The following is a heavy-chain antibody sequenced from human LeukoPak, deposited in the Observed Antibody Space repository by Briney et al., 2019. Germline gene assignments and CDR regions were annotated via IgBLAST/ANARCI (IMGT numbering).Heavy chain of an antibody. CDR3: APIGGWGTYPLDR. J-gene: IGHJ5*02. CDR1: GFSFSTYT. D-gene: IGHD3-16*01. Sequence: TGGSLRLSCATSGFSFSTYTMSWVRQAPGKGLEWISSISVDGGRTTYADSVQGRFTISRDNSKNTLYLQMNSLRVDDTAVYYCAPIGGWGTYPLDRWGQGPLVTVSS. CDR2: ISVDGGRT. V-gene: IGHV3-23*01.